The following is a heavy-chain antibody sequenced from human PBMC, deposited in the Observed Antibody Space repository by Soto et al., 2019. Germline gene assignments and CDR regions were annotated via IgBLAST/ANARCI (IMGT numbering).Heavy chain of an antibody. CDR2: ISTDNGNT. CDR3: ARDGVGGGATGISYYHHGMDV. V-gene: IGHV1-18*01. J-gene: IGHJ6*02. D-gene: IGHD1-1*01. CDR1: GYTFTNYG. Sequence: QVQLVQSGAEVKKPGASVKVSCQASGYTFTNYGISWVRQAPGQGLEWMGWISTDNGNTNSARKLQGRVTMTTDTSTSTAYMELRSLRSDDTAMYYCARDGVGGGATGISYYHHGMDVWGQPTTVTVSS.